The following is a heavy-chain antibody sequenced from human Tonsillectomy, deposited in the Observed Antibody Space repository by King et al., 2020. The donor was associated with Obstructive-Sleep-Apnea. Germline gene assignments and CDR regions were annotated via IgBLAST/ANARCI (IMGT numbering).Heavy chain of an antibody. D-gene: IGHD7-27*01. CDR2: INSDGSST. CDR3: ARESLNWGGDAFDI. J-gene: IGHJ3*02. Sequence: VQLVESGGGLVQPGGSLRLSCAASGFTFSSYWMHWVRQAPGKGLVWVSRINSDGSSTSYADSVKGRFTISRDNAKNTLYLQMNSLRAEDTAVYYCARESLNWGGDAFDIWGQGTMVTVSS. V-gene: IGHV3-74*01. CDR1: GFTFSSYW.